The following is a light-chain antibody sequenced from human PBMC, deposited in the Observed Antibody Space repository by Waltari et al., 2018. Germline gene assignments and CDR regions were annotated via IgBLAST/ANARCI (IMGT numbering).Light chain of an antibody. J-gene: IGLJ3*02. Sequence: QPALTQPASVSGSPGQSITISCPGSSTDFGANTYVSWYQQHPGRAPKVVIYDVTKRPSGISDRFSGSKSDSAASLTISGLQPEDEADYYCSSRTTSITWVFGGGTKLTVL. CDR3: SSRTTSITWV. CDR1: STDFGANTY. CDR2: DVT. V-gene: IGLV2-14*03.